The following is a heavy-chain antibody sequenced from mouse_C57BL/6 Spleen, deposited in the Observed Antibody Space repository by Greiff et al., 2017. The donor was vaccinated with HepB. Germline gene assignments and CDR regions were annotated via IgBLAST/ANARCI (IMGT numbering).Heavy chain of an antibody. Sequence: DVHLVESGGGLVKPGGSLKLSCAASGFTFSDYGMHWVRQAPEKGLEWVAYISSGSSTIYYADTVKGRFTISRDNAKNTLFLQMTSLRSEDTAMYYCATTVGDYWGQGTTLTVSS. J-gene: IGHJ2*01. D-gene: IGHD1-1*01. V-gene: IGHV5-17*01. CDR1: GFTFSDYG. CDR2: ISSGSSTI. CDR3: ATTVGDY.